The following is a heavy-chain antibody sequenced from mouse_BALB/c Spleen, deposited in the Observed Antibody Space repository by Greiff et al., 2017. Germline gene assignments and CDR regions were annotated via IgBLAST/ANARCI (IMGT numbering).Heavy chain of an antibody. D-gene: IGHD1-1*01. CDR3: ARRVGDYGSSPHWYFDV. CDR1: GYTFTSYV. J-gene: IGHJ1*01. Sequence: VQLQQSGPELVKPGASVQMSCKASGYTFTSYVMHWVKQKPGQGLEWIGYINPYNDGTKYNEKFKGKATLTSDKSSSTAYMELSSLTSEDSAVYYCARRVGDYGSSPHWYFDVWGAGTTVTVSS. V-gene: IGHV1-14*01. CDR2: INPYNDGT.